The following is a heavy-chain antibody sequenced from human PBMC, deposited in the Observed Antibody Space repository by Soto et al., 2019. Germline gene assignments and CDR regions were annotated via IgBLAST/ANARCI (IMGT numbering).Heavy chain of an antibody. D-gene: IGHD3-10*01. CDR3: AKETLTTGKRGVCDD. CDR1: GYTFTSYD. CDR2: MNPNSGNT. V-gene: IGHV1-8*01. Sequence: ASVKVSCKASGYTFTSYDINWVRQATGQGFEWMGWMNPNSGNTGYAQKFQGRVTMTRDTSITTAYMELSGLRVDDTAIYYCAKETLTTGKRGVCDDWGPGTLVTVSS. J-gene: IGHJ4*02.